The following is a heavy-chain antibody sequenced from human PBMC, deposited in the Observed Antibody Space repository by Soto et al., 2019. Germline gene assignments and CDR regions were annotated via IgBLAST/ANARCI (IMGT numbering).Heavy chain of an antibody. CDR1: GGSISSGGYH. CDR2: IYYSGST. J-gene: IGHJ6*02. Sequence: TLSLTCTVSGGSISSGGYHWIWIRQHPGKGLEWIGYIYYSGSTYYNPSLKSRVTISVDTSKNQFSLKLSSVTAADTAVYYCARDSGWGDYYYGMDVWGQGTTVTVSS. V-gene: IGHV4-31*03. D-gene: IGHD3-16*01. CDR3: ARDSGWGDYYYGMDV.